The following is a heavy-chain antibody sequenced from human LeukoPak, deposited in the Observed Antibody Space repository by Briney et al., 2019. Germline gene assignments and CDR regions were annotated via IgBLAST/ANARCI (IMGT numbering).Heavy chain of an antibody. Sequence: ASVKVSCKASGYTFTSYAMNWVRQAPGQGLEWMGWINTNTGNPTYAQGFTGRFVFSLDTSVSTAYLQISSLKAEDTAVYYCARDGYCSSTSCLHGMDVWGQGTTVTVSS. CDR1: GYTFTSYA. D-gene: IGHD2-2*03. J-gene: IGHJ6*02. V-gene: IGHV7-4-1*02. CDR2: INTNTGNP. CDR3: ARDGYCSSTSCLHGMDV.